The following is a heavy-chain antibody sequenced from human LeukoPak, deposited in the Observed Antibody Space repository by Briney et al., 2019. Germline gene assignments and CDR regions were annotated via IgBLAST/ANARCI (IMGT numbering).Heavy chain of an antibody. CDR1: GFTFSSYW. CDR3: ARNRYYYGSGSYYYFDY. V-gene: IGHV3-7*01. CDR2: IKQDGSEK. D-gene: IGHD3-10*01. J-gene: IGHJ4*02. Sequence: GGSLRLSCAASGFTFSSYWMSWVRQAPGKGLEWVANIKQDGSEKYYVDSVKGRFTISRDNAKNSLYLQMNSLRAEDTAVYYCARNRYYYGSGSYYYFDYWGQGTLVTVSS.